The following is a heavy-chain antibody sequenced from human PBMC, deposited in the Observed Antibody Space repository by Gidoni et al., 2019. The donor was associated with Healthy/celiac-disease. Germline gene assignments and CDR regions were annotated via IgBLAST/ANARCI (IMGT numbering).Heavy chain of an antibody. CDR2: MNPNSGNT. J-gene: IGHJ4*02. Sequence: QVQLVQSGAEVKKPGASVKVSCKASGYTLTSYDINWVRQATGQGLEWMGWMNPNSGNTGYAQKFQGRVTMTRHTSINTTYMELSSLRSEDTAVYYGARGLGSSSGDNYWGQGTLVTVSS. D-gene: IGHD6-6*01. CDR1: GYTLTSYD. V-gene: IGHV1-8*01. CDR3: ARGLGSSSGDNY.